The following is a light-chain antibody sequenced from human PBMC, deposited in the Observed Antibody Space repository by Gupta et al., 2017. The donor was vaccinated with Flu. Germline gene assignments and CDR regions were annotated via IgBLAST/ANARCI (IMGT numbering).Light chain of an antibody. J-gene: IGKJ4*01. CDR3: QQLNSYPLT. CDR2: DAS. Sequence: DIQLTQSPSFLSASVGDRVTITCRASQGISSYLAWYQQKPGKAPKLLIYDASTWQSGVPSRFSGSGSGTEFTLTISSRQPEDFATYYCQQLNSYPLTFGGGTKVEIK. CDR1: QGISSY. V-gene: IGKV1-9*01.